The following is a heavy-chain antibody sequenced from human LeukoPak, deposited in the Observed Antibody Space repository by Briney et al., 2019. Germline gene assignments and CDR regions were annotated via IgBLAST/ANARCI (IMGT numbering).Heavy chain of an antibody. CDR1: RYSINSGYY. V-gene: IGHV4-38-2*01. D-gene: IGHD3-22*01. CDR2: MYHNGST. CDR3: ARVNNYYGTSAYYYEGAFDI. Sequence: KASETLSLTCVVSRYSINSGYYWGWIRQPPGKGLEWIGSMYHNGSTYYNPSLKSRVTISVDTSKNQFSLKLTSVTAADMAVYYCARVNNYYGTSAYYYEGAFDIWGQGTMVTASS. J-gene: IGHJ3*02.